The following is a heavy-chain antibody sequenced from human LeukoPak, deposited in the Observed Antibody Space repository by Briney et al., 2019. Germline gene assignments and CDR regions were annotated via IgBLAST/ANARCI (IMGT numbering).Heavy chain of an antibody. CDR2: INPNSGVT. D-gene: IGHD1-26*01. V-gene: IGHV1-2*04. CDR1: GYTFTDYY. Sequence: ASVKVSCKTSGYTFTDYYIHWVRQAPGQGLEWVGRINPNSGVTHFAQKFQGWVTMTRDTSVSTAYMEVRRLKSDDTAVYYCARDRHSGNYYLDSWGQGTLVTVSS. CDR3: ARDRHSGNYYLDS. J-gene: IGHJ4*02.